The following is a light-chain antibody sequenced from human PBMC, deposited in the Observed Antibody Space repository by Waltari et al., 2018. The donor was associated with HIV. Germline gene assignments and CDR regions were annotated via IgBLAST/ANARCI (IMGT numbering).Light chain of an antibody. Sequence: EAVLTQSPVTLSLSPGERATLSCRASQSVSSFLAWYQQKPGQAPRLLIYDASNRATGIPARFSGSGSGTDFTLTISSLEPEDFAVYFCQQRSNWLWTFGQGTKVEIK. CDR3: QQRSNWLWT. CDR1: QSVSSF. V-gene: IGKV3-11*01. J-gene: IGKJ1*01. CDR2: DAS.